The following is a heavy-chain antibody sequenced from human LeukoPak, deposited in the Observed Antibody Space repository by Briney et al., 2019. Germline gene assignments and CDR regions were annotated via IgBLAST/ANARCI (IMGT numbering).Heavy chain of an antibody. Sequence: GASVKVSCKASGGTFSSYAISWVRQAPGQGLEWMGGIIPIFGTANYAQKFQGRVTITADESTSTAYMELSSLRSEDTAVYYCARDSHNWNREVWFDPWGQGTLVTVSS. V-gene: IGHV1-69*13. J-gene: IGHJ5*02. CDR1: GGTFSSYA. D-gene: IGHD1-20*01. CDR2: IIPIFGTA. CDR3: ARDSHNWNREVWFDP.